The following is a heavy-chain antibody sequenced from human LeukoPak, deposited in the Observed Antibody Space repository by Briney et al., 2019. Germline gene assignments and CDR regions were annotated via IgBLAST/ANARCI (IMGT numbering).Heavy chain of an antibody. D-gene: IGHD6-19*01. CDR2: IYYSGST. CDR1: GGSISSSSYY. V-gene: IGHV4-39*01. Sequence: SETLSLTCTVSGGSISSSSYYWGWIRQPPGKGLEWIGSIYYSGSTYYNPSLKSRVTISVDTLKSQFSLKLSSVTAADTAVYYCARHLPLRSGHDNWFDPWGQGAMVT. CDR3: ARHLPLRSGHDNWFDP. J-gene: IGHJ5*02.